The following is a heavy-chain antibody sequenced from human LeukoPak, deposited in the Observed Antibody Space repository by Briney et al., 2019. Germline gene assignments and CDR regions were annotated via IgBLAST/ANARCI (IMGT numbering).Heavy chain of an antibody. CDR1: GSSISGYY. Sequence: KPSETLSLTCTVSGSSISGYYWNWIRQPAGKGLEWIGRLHPSGATNYNPSLKSRVTISVDKSKNQFSLKLSSVTAADTAVYYCAREVITYYYDSSGLYYFDYWGQGTLVTVSS. D-gene: IGHD3-22*01. J-gene: IGHJ4*02. CDR2: LHPSGAT. V-gene: IGHV4-4*07. CDR3: AREVITYYYDSSGLYYFDY.